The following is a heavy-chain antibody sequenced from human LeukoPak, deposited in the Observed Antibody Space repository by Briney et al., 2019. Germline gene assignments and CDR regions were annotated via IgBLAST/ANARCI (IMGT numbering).Heavy chain of an antibody. CDR2: INTDGRYK. V-gene: IGHV3-21*01. D-gene: IGHD3-3*01. J-gene: IGHJ3*02. CDR1: GFTFTSYS. CDR3: ARGDDFWGDRDAFDI. Sequence: PGGSLRLSCAASGFTFTSYSMHWVRQTPGEGLEWVSSINTDGRYKLYADSVKGRFTISRDDAKNSLYLQMNSLRVEDTALYYCARGDDFWGDRDAFDIWGQGTMVTVYS.